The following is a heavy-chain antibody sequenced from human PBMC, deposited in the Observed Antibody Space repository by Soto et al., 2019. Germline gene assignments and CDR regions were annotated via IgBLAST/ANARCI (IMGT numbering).Heavy chain of an antibody. Sequence: SETLSLTCTVSGGSVSSGSNYWSWIRQPPGKGLEWIGYIYSSGSTNYNPSLKSRVTISVDTTKNQFSLKLSSLTDADTAVYYCARETMIVVVPVSYYGMDVWGQGTTVTVSS. CDR1: GGSVSSGSNY. CDR3: ARETMIVVVPVSYYGMDV. J-gene: IGHJ6*02. D-gene: IGHD3-22*01. V-gene: IGHV4-61*01. CDR2: IYSSGST.